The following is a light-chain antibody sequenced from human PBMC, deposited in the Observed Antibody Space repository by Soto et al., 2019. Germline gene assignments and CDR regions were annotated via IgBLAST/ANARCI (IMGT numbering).Light chain of an antibody. J-gene: IGLJ2*01. CDR2: QDS. CDR3: QAWDSSNLVV. CDR1: KLGDKY. Sequence: SYELTQPPSVSVSPGQTASITCSGDKLGDKYACWYQQKPGQSPVLVIYQDSKRPSGIPERFSGSNSGNIATLTISGTQAMDEADYYCQAWDSSNLVVFGGGTKLTVL. V-gene: IGLV3-1*01.